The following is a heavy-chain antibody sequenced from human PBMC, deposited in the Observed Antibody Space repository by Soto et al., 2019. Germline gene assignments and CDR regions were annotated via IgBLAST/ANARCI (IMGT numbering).Heavy chain of an antibody. J-gene: IGHJ4*02. CDR3: AKYTAMVDDY. Sequence: QVQLQESGPGLMKPSETLSLTCTVSGGSISGNYWSWIRQTPGKGLEWIGYMYFTGSTNYNPSLKSRVTMSVDTSKNQFSLKLSSVIAEDTAIYYCAKYTAMVDDYLGQGTLVTVSS. D-gene: IGHD5-18*01. CDR1: GGSISGNY. V-gene: IGHV4-59*01. CDR2: MYFTGST.